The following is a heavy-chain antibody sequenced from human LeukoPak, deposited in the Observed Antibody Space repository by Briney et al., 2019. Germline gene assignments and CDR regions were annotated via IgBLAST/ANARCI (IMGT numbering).Heavy chain of an antibody. CDR3: AKGRGYNINYGMDV. D-gene: IGHD5-18*01. CDR2: ISYDGSNK. CDR1: GFTFSSYG. J-gene: IGHJ6*02. V-gene: IGHV3-30*18. Sequence: GGSLRLSCAASGFTFSSYGMHWVRQAPGKGLEWVAVISYDGSNKYYADSVKGRFTISRDNPKNTLYLQMNSLRAEDTAVYYCAKGRGYNINYGMDVWGQGTTVTVSS.